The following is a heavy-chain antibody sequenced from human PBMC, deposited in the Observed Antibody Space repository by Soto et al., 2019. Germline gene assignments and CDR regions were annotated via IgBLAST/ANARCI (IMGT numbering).Heavy chain of an antibody. J-gene: IGHJ4*02. V-gene: IGHV1-3*05. CDR1: GYTFTNYV. CDR3: TREDY. CDR2: INAGNGNT. Sequence: QVQLVQSGAEEKKPGASVKASCKASGYTFTNYVIHWVRQAPGQGLEWMGWINAGNGNTQYSQKFQGRVTITRDTSASTAYMELNSLRPEDTAVYYCTREDYWGRGTLVTVSS.